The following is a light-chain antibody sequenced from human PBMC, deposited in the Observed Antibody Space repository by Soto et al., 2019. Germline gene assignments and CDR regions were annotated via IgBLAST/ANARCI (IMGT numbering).Light chain of an antibody. Sequence: EIVLTQSPGTLSLSPGERATLSCRAIQSVSSSYLAWYQQKPGQAPRLLIYGASSRATGIPDRFSGSGSGTDFTLTISSLEPEDFAVYYCQQRNDWRRGTFGQGTRLEIK. J-gene: IGKJ5*01. CDR3: QQRNDWRRGT. CDR1: QSVSSSY. CDR2: GAS. V-gene: IGKV3D-20*02.